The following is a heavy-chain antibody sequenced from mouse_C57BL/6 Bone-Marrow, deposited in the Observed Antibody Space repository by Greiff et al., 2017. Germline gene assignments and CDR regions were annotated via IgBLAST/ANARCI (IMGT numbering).Heavy chain of an antibody. CDR3: ARGDGYYGFDY. V-gene: IGHV1-82*01. Sequence: VQLQQSGPELVKPGASVKISCKASGYAFSSSWMNWVKQRPGKGLEWIGRIYPGDGDTNYNGKFKGKATLTADKSSSTAYMQLSSLTSEDSAVYVCARGDGYYGFDYWGQGTTLTVSS. CDR2: IYPGDGDT. J-gene: IGHJ2*01. D-gene: IGHD2-3*01. CDR1: GYAFSSSW.